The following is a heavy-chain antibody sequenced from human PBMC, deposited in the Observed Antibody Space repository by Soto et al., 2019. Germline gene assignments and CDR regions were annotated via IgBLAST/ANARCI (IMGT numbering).Heavy chain of an antibody. Sequence: QVQLVESGGGVVQPGRSLRLSCAASGFTFSSYAMHWVRQAPGKGLEWVAVISHDGSNKYYADSVKGRFTISRDNSKNTLYLQMNSLRAEDTAVYYCARDVGNWNPFDYWGQGTLVTVSS. V-gene: IGHV3-30-3*01. CDR1: GFTFSSYA. D-gene: IGHD1-1*01. J-gene: IGHJ4*02. CDR2: ISHDGSNK. CDR3: ARDVGNWNPFDY.